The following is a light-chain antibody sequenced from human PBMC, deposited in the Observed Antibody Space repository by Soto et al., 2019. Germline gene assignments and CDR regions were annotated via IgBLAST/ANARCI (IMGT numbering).Light chain of an antibody. V-gene: IGKV3-15*01. J-gene: IGKJ5*01. CDR3: QQYNNLLLT. CDR2: GAS. Sequence: EIVMTQSPATLSVSPGERATLSCRASQSVSSNLAWYQQKPGQAPRLLIYGASTRATGIPARFSGSGSGTECTITISSLQSEDFAVYYCQQYNNLLLTCGQGTRLEIK. CDR1: QSVSSN.